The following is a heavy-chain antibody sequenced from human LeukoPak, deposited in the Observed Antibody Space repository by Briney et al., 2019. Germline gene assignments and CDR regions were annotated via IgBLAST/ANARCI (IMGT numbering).Heavy chain of an antibody. D-gene: IGHD2-15*01. V-gene: IGHV4-34*01. Sequence: SETLSLTCAVYGGSFSGYYWSWIRQPPGKGLEWIGEINHSGSTNYNPSLKSRVTISVDTSKNQFSLELSSVTAADTAVYYCARNLLSNWFDPWGQGTLVTVSS. CDR3: ARNLLSNWFDP. CDR2: INHSGST. CDR1: GGSFSGYY. J-gene: IGHJ5*02.